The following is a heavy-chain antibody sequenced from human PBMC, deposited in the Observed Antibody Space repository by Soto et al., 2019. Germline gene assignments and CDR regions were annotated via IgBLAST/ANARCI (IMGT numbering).Heavy chain of an antibody. CDR2: ISYDGSNK. J-gene: IGHJ4*02. CDR1: GFTFSSYG. Sequence: GGSLRLSCAASGFTFSSYGMHWVRQAPGKGLEWVAVISYDGSNKYYADSVKGRFTISRDNSKNTLYLQMNSLRAEDTAVYYCAKEGPPLRGDLDYWGQGTLVTVSS. CDR3: AKEGPPLRGDLDY. D-gene: IGHD2-21*02. V-gene: IGHV3-30*18.